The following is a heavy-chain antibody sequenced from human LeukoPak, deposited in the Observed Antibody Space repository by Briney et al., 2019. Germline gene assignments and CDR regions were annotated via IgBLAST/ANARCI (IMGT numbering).Heavy chain of an antibody. V-gene: IGHV3-11*04. J-gene: IGHJ6*03. D-gene: IGHD1-14*01. CDR1: GFTFSDYY. CDR3: ARDSPGTANYYMDV. CDR2: ISSSGSTI. Sequence: SGGSLRLSCAASGFTFSDYYMSWIRQAPGKGLEWVSYISSSGSTIYYADSVKGRFTISRDNAKNSLYLQMNSLRAEDTAVYYCARDSPGTANYYMDVWGKGTTVTVSS.